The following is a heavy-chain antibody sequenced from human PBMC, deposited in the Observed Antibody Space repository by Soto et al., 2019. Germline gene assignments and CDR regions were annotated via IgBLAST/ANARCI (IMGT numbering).Heavy chain of an antibody. CDR2: ISFDGTKK. Sequence: GGSLRLSCSASGFTFNIYALHWVLQAPGKGLEWVSVISFDGTKKYYSDSVKGRFTISRDNLKNTLYLQMNNLRVEDAALYFCAREDDYGYRYINYGLEVWGQGTTVTVYS. CDR1: GFTFNIYA. D-gene: IGHD4-17*01. J-gene: IGHJ6*02. V-gene: IGHV3-30-3*01. CDR3: AREDDYGYRYINYGLEV.